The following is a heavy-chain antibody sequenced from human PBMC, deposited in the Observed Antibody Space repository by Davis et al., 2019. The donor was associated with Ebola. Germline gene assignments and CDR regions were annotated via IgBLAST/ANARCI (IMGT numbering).Heavy chain of an antibody. J-gene: IGHJ6*03. CDR2: IYYSGST. CDR3: ARVLSVPHYYYYMDV. V-gene: IGHV4-39*01. D-gene: IGHD2-2*01. Sequence: PSETLSLTCTVSGGSISSSSYYWGWIRQPPGKGLEWIGSIYYSGSTYYNPPLKSRVTISVDTSKNQFSLKLSSVTAADTAVYYCARVLSVPHYYYYMDVWGKGTTVTVSS. CDR1: GGSISSSSYY.